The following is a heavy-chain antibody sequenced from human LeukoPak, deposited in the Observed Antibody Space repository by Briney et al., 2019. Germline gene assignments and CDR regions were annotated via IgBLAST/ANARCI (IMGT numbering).Heavy chain of an antibody. Sequence: ASVKVSCKASGYTFTGYYMHWVRQAPGQGLEWMGWINPNSGGTNYAQKFQGRVTMTRDTSISTAYMELSRLRSDDTAVYYCASKGYCSGGSCYEGYYYYMDVWGKGTTVTISS. D-gene: IGHD2-15*01. J-gene: IGHJ6*03. CDR2: INPNSGGT. V-gene: IGHV1-2*02. CDR3: ASKGYCSGGSCYEGYYYYMDV. CDR1: GYTFTGYY.